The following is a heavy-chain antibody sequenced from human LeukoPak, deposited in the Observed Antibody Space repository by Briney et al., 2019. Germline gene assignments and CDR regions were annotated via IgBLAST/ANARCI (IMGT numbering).Heavy chain of an antibody. J-gene: IGHJ5*02. CDR1: RYTFTIYD. CDR3: ARLGGRFGFDP. V-gene: IGHV1-8*01. Sequence: AAVSVSFKACRYTFTIYDINWVRQATGQGGGWMGWMNPNSGNTGYAQKLQGRVTMTRHTSISTAYMELSSLRSEDTAVYYCARLGGRFGFDPWGQGTLVTVSS. CDR2: MNPNSGNT. D-gene: IGHD3-16*01.